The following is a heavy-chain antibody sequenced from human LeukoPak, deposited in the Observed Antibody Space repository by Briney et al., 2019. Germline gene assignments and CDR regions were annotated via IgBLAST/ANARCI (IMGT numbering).Heavy chain of an antibody. CDR2: ISGSGDRT. D-gene: IGHD3-10*01. Sequence: PGGSLRLSCAASGFIFCSSAMSWVRQAPGKGLEWVSTISGSGDRTYYADSVKGRFTISRDNSKNTLFLHMNSLRAEDTAVYSCAKGYYGSGSYGWFDYWGQGTLVTVSS. CDR3: AKGYYGSGSYGWFDY. CDR1: GFIFCSSA. V-gene: IGHV3-23*01. J-gene: IGHJ4*02.